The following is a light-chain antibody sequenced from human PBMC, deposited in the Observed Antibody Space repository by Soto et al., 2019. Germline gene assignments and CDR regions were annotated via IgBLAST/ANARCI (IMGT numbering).Light chain of an antibody. J-gene: IGLJ2*01. V-gene: IGLV2-14*01. CDR1: SSDVGGYNY. CDR2: DVS. Sequence: QSALTQPASVSGSPGQSITISCTGTSSDVGGYNYVSWYQQHQGKAPKLMIYDVSNRPSGVSNRFSGSKSGNTASLTISERQAEDEADYYCSSYTSRSTHVLCGGGTKLTL. CDR3: SSYTSRSTHVL.